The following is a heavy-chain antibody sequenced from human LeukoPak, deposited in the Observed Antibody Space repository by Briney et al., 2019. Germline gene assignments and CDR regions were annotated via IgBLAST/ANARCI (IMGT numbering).Heavy chain of an antibody. CDR1: GGSISSSNW. CDR2: IYHSGST. J-gene: IGHJ5*02. V-gene: IGHV4-4*02. D-gene: IGHD3-10*01. Sequence: SGTLSHTCAVSGGSISSSNWWSWVRQPPGKGLEWIGEIYHSGSTNYNPSLKSRVTISVDKSKNQFSLKLSSVTAADTAVYYCAADMVRGVGWFDPWGQGTLVTVSS. CDR3: AADMVRGVGWFDP.